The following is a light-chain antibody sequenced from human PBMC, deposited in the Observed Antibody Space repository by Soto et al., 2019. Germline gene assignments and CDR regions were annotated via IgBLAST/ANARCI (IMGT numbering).Light chain of an antibody. CDR2: AAS. V-gene: IGKV3-20*01. CDR1: QIVKNND. CDR3: QQYDRSPYT. Sequence: EIVLTQSPDTLSLSPGERATLSCRASQIVKNNDLAGYQHKPGQAPRLLIYAASSRPGGIPDKFSGSGSGTDFTFTINRLEPEDFAVYYCQQYDRSPYTFGQGTKLEI. J-gene: IGKJ2*01.